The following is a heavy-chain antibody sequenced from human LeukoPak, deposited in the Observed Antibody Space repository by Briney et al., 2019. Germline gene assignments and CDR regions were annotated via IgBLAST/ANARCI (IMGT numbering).Heavy chain of an antibody. CDR1: GFSFSSYW. J-gene: IGHJ4*02. V-gene: IGHV3-74*01. D-gene: IGHD6-19*01. CDR3: ARSRWLDAFDY. Sequence: RGGSLRLSCAASGFSFSSYWMHWVRQAPGKGLVWVSRINSDGSTTNYADSVKGRFTISRDNAKNTLYLQMNSLRADDTAVYYCARSRWLDAFDYWGQGTLVTVSS. CDR2: INSDGSTT.